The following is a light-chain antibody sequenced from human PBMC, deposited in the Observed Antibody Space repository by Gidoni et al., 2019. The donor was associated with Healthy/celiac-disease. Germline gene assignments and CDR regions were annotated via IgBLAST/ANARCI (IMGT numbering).Light chain of an antibody. CDR1: QSVSSY. Sequence: EIVLTQSPATLSLSPGERATLSCRASQSVSSYLAWYQQKPGQAPRLRIYDAANRATAIPARFSGSGSGTDFTLTISSLEPEDFAVYYCQQRSNWPFTFGQGTRLEIK. V-gene: IGKV3-11*01. J-gene: IGKJ5*01. CDR3: QQRSNWPFT. CDR2: DAA.